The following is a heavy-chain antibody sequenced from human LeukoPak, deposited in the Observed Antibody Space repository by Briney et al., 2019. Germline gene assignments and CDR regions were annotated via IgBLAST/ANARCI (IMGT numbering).Heavy chain of an antibody. V-gene: IGHV3-23*01. CDR1: GFTFSSYA. CDR2: ISGSGGST. J-gene: IGHJ4*02. CDR3: AKDLAYYDSSGYYLE. D-gene: IGHD3-22*01. Sequence: GGSLRLSCAGSGFTFSSYAMSWVRQAPGKGLEWVSAISGSGGSTYYADSVKGRFTISRDNSKNTLYLQMNSLRAEDTAVYYCAKDLAYYDSSGYYLEWGQGTLVTVSS.